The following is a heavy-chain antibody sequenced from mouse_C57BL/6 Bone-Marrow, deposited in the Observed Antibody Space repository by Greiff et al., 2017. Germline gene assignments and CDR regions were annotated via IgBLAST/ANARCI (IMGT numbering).Heavy chain of an antibody. CDR3: ARWNSSGYYFDD. D-gene: IGHD3-2*02. V-gene: IGHV1-64*01. CDR2: IHPNSGST. CDR1: GYTFTSYW. J-gene: IGHJ2*01. Sequence: VQLQQSGAELVKPGASVKLSCKASGYTFTSYWMHWVKQRPGQGLEWIGMIHPNSGSTNYNEKFKSKATLTVDKSSSTAYMQLSSLTSEDSAVYYCARWNSSGYYFDDWGQGTTLTVSS.